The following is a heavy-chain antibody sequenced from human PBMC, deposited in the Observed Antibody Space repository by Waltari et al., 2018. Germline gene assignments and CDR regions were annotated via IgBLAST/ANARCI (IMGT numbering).Heavy chain of an antibody. Sequence: QVQLQESGPGLLNPSETLSLTCPVSGYSIRSGYYWGWVRQPPGKGLEWIGSVYHSGNTYYNPSLKSRLSISADTSNNQLSLKLSSVTAADTAVYYCARGAAAGSGPLIDYWGQGILVTVSS. V-gene: IGHV4-38-2*02. D-gene: IGHD6-13*01. CDR2: VYHSGNT. CDR1: GYSIRSGYY. CDR3: ARGAAAGSGPLIDY. J-gene: IGHJ4*02.